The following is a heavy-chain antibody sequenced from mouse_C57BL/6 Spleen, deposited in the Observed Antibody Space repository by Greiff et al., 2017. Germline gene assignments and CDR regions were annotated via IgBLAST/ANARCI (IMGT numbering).Heavy chain of an antibody. CDR3: ARDWVYAMDY. V-gene: IGHV5-4*01. J-gene: IGHJ4*01. Sequence: EVHLVESGGGLVKPGGSLKLSCAASGFTFSSYAMSWVRQTPEKRLEWVATISDGGSYTYYPDNVKGRFTISRDNAKNNLYLQMSHLKSEDTAMYYCARDWVYAMDYWGQGTSVTVFS. CDR1: GFTFSSYA. CDR2: ISDGGSYT. D-gene: IGHD4-1*01.